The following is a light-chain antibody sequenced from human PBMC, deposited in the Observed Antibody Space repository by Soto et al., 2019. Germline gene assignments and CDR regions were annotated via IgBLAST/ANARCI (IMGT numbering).Light chain of an antibody. CDR3: CSYAGSSTDV. CDR2: EGS. J-gene: IGLJ1*01. Sequence: QSVLTQPASVSGSPGQSITISCTGTSSDVGSYNLVSWYQQHPGKAPKLMIYEGSKRPSGVSNRFSGSKSGNTASLTISGLQDEDEADYYCCSYAGSSTDVFGTGTKVTVL. V-gene: IGLV2-23*01. CDR1: SSDVGSYNL.